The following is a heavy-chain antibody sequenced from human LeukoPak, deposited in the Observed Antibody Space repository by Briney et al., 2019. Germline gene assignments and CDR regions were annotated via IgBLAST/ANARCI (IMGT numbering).Heavy chain of an antibody. D-gene: IGHD3-16*01. CDR3: ATYTNWVAGDV. V-gene: IGHV3-7*01. CDR1: GFPFSGFW. CDR2: IKKDGSEK. J-gene: IGHJ6*02. Sequence: PGGALKLLCFASGFPFSGFWVRLVRQAPGEGLEWVADIKKDGSEKDYVDSVKGRFTISRENAKNSLYLQMDSLRAEDTAVYYCATYTNWVAGDVWGQGTTVSVSS.